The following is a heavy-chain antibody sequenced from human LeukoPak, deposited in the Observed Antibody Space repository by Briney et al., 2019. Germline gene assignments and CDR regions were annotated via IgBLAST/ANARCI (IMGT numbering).Heavy chain of an antibody. Sequence: SQTLSLTCTVSGGSISSSTYYWGWIRQPPGKGLEWIASISYTGSTYHNPSLKSRVTMSVDTSKNQFSLKLSSVTAADTAVYYCARDVGEYYYDSSGKNWFDPWGQGTLVTVSS. CDR2: ISYTGST. CDR1: GGSISSSTYY. CDR3: ARDVGEYYYDSSGKNWFDP. J-gene: IGHJ5*02. D-gene: IGHD3-22*01. V-gene: IGHV4-39*07.